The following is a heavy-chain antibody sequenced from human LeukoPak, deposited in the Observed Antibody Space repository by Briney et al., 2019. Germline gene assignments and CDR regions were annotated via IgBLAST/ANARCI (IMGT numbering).Heavy chain of an antibody. Sequence: GGSLRLSCAASGFTFSDCYMSWIRQAPGKGLEWVSYISSSGSTIYYADSVKGRFTISRDNAKNSLCLQMNSLRAEDTAVYYCARELVRYYFDYWGQGTLVTVSS. CDR1: GFTFSDCY. V-gene: IGHV3-11*01. CDR2: ISSSGSTI. J-gene: IGHJ4*02. CDR3: ARELVRYYFDY.